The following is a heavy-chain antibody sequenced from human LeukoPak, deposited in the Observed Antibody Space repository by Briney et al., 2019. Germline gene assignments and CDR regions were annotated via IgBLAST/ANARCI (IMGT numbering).Heavy chain of an antibody. CDR3: ARDHPISSSLYGMDV. Sequence: ASVKVSCKASGYAFTTYGINWVRQTPGQGLEWMGWISPYNGKTDYTQRVQGRVTMTTDRSTSTAYMELRSLRSDDTAVYYCARDHPISSSLYGMDVWGQGTTVTVSS. CDR2: ISPYNGKT. V-gene: IGHV1-18*01. D-gene: IGHD2-2*01. J-gene: IGHJ6*02. CDR1: GYAFTTYG.